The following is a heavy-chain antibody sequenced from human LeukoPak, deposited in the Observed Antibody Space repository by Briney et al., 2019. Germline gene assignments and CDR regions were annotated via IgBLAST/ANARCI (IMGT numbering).Heavy chain of an antibody. V-gene: IGHV4-4*07. J-gene: IGHJ4*02. D-gene: IGHD1-26*01. CDR2: IYTSGST. CDR1: GGSISSYY. CDR3: ASAYGRPHLSSGSYILDY. Sequence: SETLSLTCTVSGGSISSYYWSWIRQPAGKGGECIGRIYTSGSTNYNPSLKSRVTMSVDTSKNPFSLKLSSVTAADPAVYYCASAYGRPHLSSGSYILDYWGQGTLVTVSS.